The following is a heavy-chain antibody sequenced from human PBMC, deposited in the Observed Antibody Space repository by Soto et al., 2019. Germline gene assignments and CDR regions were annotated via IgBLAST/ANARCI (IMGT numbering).Heavy chain of an antibody. CDR2: INHSGST. CDR1: SGSFSGYY. D-gene: IGHD6-19*01. Sequence: QVQLQQWGAGLLKPSETLSLTCAVSSGSFSGYYWSWIRQPPGKGLEWIGEINHSGSTNYNPSLKSRVTISVDMSKIQFSLKLSSVTAADTAVYYCAREQWLVLRLRYCDYWGQGTLVTVSS. V-gene: IGHV4-34*01. CDR3: AREQWLVLRLRYCDY. J-gene: IGHJ4*02.